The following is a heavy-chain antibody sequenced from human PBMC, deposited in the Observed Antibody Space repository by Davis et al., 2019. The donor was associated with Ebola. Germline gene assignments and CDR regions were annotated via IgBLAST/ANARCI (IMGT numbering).Heavy chain of an antibody. CDR3: ARTGGTWSYFDP. Sequence: MPSETLSLTCTVSGGSIRSDYWSWLRQPPGKGLQWLGHMSYIGCTNYNPSLKSRVTISLDTSKTHFSLKLSSVTDADTAVYYCARTGGTWSYFDPWGQGALVTVSS. J-gene: IGHJ5*02. CDR1: GGSIRSDY. V-gene: IGHV4-59*13. CDR2: MSYIGCT. D-gene: IGHD1-26*01.